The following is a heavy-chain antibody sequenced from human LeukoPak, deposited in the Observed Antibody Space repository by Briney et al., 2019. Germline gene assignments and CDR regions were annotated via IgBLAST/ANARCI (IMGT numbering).Heavy chain of an antibody. CDR2: FDPEDGET. D-gene: IGHD3-3*01. V-gene: IGHV1-24*01. J-gene: IGHJ4*02. CDR3: ARDLRAIFGASYYFDY. CDR1: GYTLTELS. Sequence: ASVKVSCKVSGYTLTELSMHWVRQAPGKGLEWMGGFDPEDGETIYAQKFQGRVTITADESTSTAYMELSSLRSEDTAVYYCARDLRAIFGASYYFDYWGQGTLVTVPS.